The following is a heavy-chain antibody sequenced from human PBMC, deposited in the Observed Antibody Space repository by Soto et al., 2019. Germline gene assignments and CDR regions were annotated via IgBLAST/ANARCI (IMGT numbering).Heavy chain of an antibody. D-gene: IGHD2-2*01. J-gene: IGHJ6*02. V-gene: IGHV1-69*01. CDR2: IIPISDTT. CDR1: GGTFSSYA. CDR3: ARSQGSSTSLEIYYYYYYGMNV. Sequence: QVQLVQSGAEVKKSGSSVKVSCKASGGTFSSYAISWVRQAPVQGLEWMGGIIPISDTTNYAQKFQGRVTITADESTSTAYMELSSLRSEDTAVYYCARSQGSSTSLEIYYYYYYGMNVWGQGTTVTVSS.